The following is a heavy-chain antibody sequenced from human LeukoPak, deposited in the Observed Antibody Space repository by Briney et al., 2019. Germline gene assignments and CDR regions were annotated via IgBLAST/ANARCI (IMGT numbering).Heavy chain of an antibody. J-gene: IGHJ4*02. D-gene: IGHD2-2*01. CDR2: IYYSGST. CDR1: GGSISSGDYY. V-gene: IGHV4-30-4*01. Sequence: SETLSLTCTVSGGSISSGDYYWSWIRQPPGTGLEWIGYIYYSGSTYYNPSLKSRVTISVDTSKNQFSLKLSSVTAADTAVYYCARDCSSTSLQVCYWGQGTLVTVSS. CDR3: ARDCSSTSLQVCY.